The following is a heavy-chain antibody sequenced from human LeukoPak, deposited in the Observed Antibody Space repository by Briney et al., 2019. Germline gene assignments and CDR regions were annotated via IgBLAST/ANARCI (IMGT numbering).Heavy chain of an antibody. Sequence: GASVKVSCKASGYTFTGYYMHWVRQAPGQGLEWMGWINPNSGGTNYAQKFQGRVTMTRDTSISTAYMELSRLRSDDTAVYYCARSKAYGSGSYRQPFKGLLNFDYWGQGTLVTVSS. V-gene: IGHV1-2*02. J-gene: IGHJ4*02. CDR1: GYTFTGYY. CDR3: ARSKAYGSGSYRQPFKGLLNFDY. CDR2: INPNSGGT. D-gene: IGHD3-10*01.